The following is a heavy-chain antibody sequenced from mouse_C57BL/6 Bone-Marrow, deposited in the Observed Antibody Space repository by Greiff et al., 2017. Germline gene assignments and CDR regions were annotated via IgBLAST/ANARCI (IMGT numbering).Heavy chain of an antibody. Sequence: EVNVVESGGGLVQPKGSLKLSCAASGFSFNTYAMNCVRQAPGKGLEWVARIRSKSNNYATYYADSVKDRFTISRDDSESMLYLQMNNLKTEDTAMYYCVSGTYGAYWGQGTLVTVSA. J-gene: IGHJ3*01. V-gene: IGHV10-1*01. CDR3: VSGTYGAY. D-gene: IGHD1-1*01. CDR1: GFSFNTYA. CDR2: IRSKSNNYAT.